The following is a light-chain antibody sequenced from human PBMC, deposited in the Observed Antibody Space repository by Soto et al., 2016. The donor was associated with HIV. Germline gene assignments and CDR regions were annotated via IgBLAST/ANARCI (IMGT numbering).Light chain of an antibody. CDR2: DDG. J-gene: IGLJ3*02. V-gene: IGLV3-21*02. Sequence: SYELTQPPSESGAPGQTATITCGGNDIGSKSVRWFQQKPGQAPVVVVYDDGDRPSGIPERFSGSNSGNMATLTISRIEVGDEADYYCQVWDTRSDHWVFGGGTK. CDR1: DIGSKS. CDR3: QVWDTRSDHWV.